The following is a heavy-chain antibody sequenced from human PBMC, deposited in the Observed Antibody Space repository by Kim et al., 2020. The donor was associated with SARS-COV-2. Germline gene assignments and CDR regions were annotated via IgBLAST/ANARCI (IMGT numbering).Heavy chain of an antibody. CDR1: GGSISGYY. CDR2: LYCTGST. J-gene: IGHJ4*02. CDR3: ARHGYSSGWYWVDY. Sequence: SETLSLTCTVSGGSISGYYWTWIRQPPGKGLEWIGYLYCTGSTNYNPSLKSRVTMALDTSKNQFSLKLSSMTAADTAVYYCARHGYSSGWYWVDYWGQGT. D-gene: IGHD6-19*01. V-gene: IGHV4-59*08.